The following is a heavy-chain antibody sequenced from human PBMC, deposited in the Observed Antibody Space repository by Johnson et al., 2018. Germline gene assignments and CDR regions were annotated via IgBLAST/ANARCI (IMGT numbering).Heavy chain of an antibody. CDR2: MNPNSGNS. J-gene: IGHJ6*02. CDR1: GYTFTSYD. D-gene: IGHD2-8*01. CDR3: ARFVPLSGMDV. V-gene: IGHV1-8*01. Sequence: QEQLVESGAEVKKPGASVKVSCQASGYTFTSYDINWVRQATGQGLEWRGWMNPNSGNSGYAQKFQDRVTMTRNTSISTAYRELSSLRSEDTAVYFCARFVPLSGMDVWGQGTTVTVSS.